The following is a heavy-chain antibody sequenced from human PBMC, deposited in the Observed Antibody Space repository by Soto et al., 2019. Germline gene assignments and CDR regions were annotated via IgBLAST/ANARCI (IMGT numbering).Heavy chain of an antibody. CDR1: GGSLSGYY. CDR3: ARLKLGYCSGGTCYSSGAIDY. V-gene: IGHV4-34*01. Sequence: PSETLSLTCAVYGGSLSGYYWSWIRQPPGKGLEWIGEISHSGSTNYNPSLKSRVTISVDTSKNEFSLKLTSVTAADTALYYCARLKLGYCSGGTCYSSGAIDYWGQGTLVTVSS. D-gene: IGHD2-15*01. J-gene: IGHJ4*02. CDR2: ISHSGST.